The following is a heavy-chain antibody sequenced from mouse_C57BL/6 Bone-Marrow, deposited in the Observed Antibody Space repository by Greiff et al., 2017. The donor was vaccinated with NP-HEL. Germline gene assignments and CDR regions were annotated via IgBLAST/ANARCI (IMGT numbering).Heavy chain of an antibody. CDR1: GYTFTSYG. CDR3: AALLWLRRGWYFDV. CDR2: IYPRSGNT. J-gene: IGHJ1*03. D-gene: IGHD2-9*01. V-gene: IGHV1-81*01. Sequence: QVQLKQSGAELARPGASVKPSCKASGYTFTSYGISWVKQRTGQGLEWIGEIYPRSGNTYYNEKFKGKATLTADKSSSTAYMELRSLTSEDSAVYFCAALLWLRRGWYFDVWGTGTTVTVSS.